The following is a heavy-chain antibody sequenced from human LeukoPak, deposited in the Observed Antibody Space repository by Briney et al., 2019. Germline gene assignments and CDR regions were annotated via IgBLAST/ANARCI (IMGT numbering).Heavy chain of an antibody. Sequence: QAGGSLRLSCAASGFTFSSYEMNWVRQAPGKGLEWVSYISGSGSTIYYGDSLEGRFTISRDNANNSLYLQINNLRVEDTAVYYCATLWDPVAGTTQPLLWGQGTLVTVSS. J-gene: IGHJ4*02. CDR2: ISGSGSTI. CDR3: ATLWDPVAGTTQPLL. CDR1: GFTFSSYE. V-gene: IGHV3-48*03. D-gene: IGHD6-19*01.